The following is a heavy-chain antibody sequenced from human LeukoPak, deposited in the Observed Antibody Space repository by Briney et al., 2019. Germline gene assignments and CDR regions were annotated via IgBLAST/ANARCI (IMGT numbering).Heavy chain of an antibody. Sequence: GGSLRLSCAVSGFTFNSYAMSWVRQAPGKGLEWISTISGGADNTYYADSVKGRFTISRDNSKNTLSLQMNSLRAEDTAVYYCAKAQPPAPIEYYYCYMDVWGKGTTVTVSS. J-gene: IGHJ6*03. CDR2: ISGGADNT. V-gene: IGHV3-23*01. CDR1: GFTFNSYA. CDR3: AKAQPPAPIEYYYCYMDV. D-gene: IGHD2-2*02.